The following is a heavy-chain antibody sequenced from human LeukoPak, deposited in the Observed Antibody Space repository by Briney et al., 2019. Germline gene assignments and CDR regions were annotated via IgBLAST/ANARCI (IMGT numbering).Heavy chain of an antibody. V-gene: IGHV3-21*04. J-gene: IGHJ1*01. CDR1: GFTFSRYY. CDR2: ISYIRCDI. Sequence: GGTLRLSCAASGFTFSRYYMNCVRQASGKGLECVSYISYIRCDIYYADSVKGRFTISGDNAKNSLYLQMNSLRSEDMALYYCAKDRYRGYEYGFFHLWGKGTLVTVSS. D-gene: IGHD5-12*01. CDR3: AKDRYRGYEYGFFHL.